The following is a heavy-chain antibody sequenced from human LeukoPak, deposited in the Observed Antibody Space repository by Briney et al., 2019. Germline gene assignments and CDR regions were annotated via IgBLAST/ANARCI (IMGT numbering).Heavy chain of an antibody. Sequence: SETLSLTCTVSGGSISSYYWSWIRQPPGKGLEWIGYIYYSGSTNYNPSLKSRVTISVDTSKNQFSLKLTSVTAADTAVYYCARHQDYGGNSAYYYGVDVWGQGTTVTVSS. V-gene: IGHV4-59*08. J-gene: IGHJ6*02. CDR1: GGSISSYY. D-gene: IGHD4-23*01. CDR3: ARHQDYGGNSAYYYGVDV. CDR2: IYYSGST.